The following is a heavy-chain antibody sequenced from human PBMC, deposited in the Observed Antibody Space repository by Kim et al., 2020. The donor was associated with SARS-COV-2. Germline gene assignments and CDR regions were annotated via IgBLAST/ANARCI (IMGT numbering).Heavy chain of an antibody. CDR1: GFSLSTSGVG. J-gene: IGHJ4*02. CDR2: IYWDDDK. V-gene: IGHV2-5*02. CDR3: AHSYFYDILTGYWYFDY. Sequence: SGPTLVKPTQTLTLTCTFSGFSLSTSGVGVGWIRQPPGKALEWLALIYWDDDKRYSPSLKSRLTITKDTSKNQVVLTMTNMDPVATATYYCAHSYFYDILTGYWYFDYWGQGTLVTVSS. D-gene: IGHD3-9*01.